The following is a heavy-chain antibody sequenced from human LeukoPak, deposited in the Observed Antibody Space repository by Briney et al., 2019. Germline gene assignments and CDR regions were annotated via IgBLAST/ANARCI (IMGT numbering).Heavy chain of an antibody. V-gene: IGHV1-69*06. CDR3: ARDRGATRDWFDP. D-gene: IGHD5-12*01. J-gene: IGHJ5*02. CDR1: GGTFSSYA. Sequence: ASVKVSCKASGGTFSSYAISWVRQAPGQGLEWMGGIIPIFGTVNYAQKFQGRVTITADKSTSTAYMELSSLRSEDTAVYYCARDRGATRDWFDPWGQGTLVTVSS. CDR2: IIPIFGTV.